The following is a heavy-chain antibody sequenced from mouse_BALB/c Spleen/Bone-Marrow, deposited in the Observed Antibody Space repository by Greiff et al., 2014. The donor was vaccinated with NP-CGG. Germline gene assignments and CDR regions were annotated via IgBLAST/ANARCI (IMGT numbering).Heavy chain of an antibody. J-gene: IGHJ1*01. CDR2: IRNKAKGYTT. D-gene: IGHD2-12*01. CDR3: ARDRNNDIHWYRDV. CDR1: GFTFSDYY. Sequence: EVHLVESGGGLVQPGGSLRLSCATSGFTFSDYYMSWVRQPPGKALEWLGFIRNKAKGYTTEYIPSVKGRFTISRDNSQSMLYLQMNTLRAEDSATYYCARDRNNDIHWYRDVWGAGTTVTVSS. V-gene: IGHV7-3*02.